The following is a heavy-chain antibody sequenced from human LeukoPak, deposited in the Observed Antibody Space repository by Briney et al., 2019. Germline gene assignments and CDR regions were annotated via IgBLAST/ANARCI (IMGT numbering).Heavy chain of an antibody. D-gene: IGHD3-22*01. V-gene: IGHV4-39*01. CDR3: ARHGYYMDV. CDR2: IYYSGST. CDR1: GGSVSSRNYY. J-gene: IGHJ6*03. Sequence: SETLSLTCTVTGGSVSSRNYYWGWIRQPPGKGLEWIASIYYSGSTYYNPSLKSRVTISEDTSKNQFSLKLSSVTVADTAVYYCARHGYYMDVWGKGTTVTVSS.